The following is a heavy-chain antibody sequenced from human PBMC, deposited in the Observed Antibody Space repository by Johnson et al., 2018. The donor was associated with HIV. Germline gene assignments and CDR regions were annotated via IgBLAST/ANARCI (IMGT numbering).Heavy chain of an antibody. CDR3: ARDRTTYYNFWSGSNAGSDAFDI. CDR2: ISSTGSSI. Sequence: KGLEWVSYISSTGSSIKYVDSVKGRFTISRDNPKNSLYLQMNSLRAEDTAVYYCARDRTTYYNFWSGSNAGSDAFDIWGQGTMVTVSS. D-gene: IGHD3-3*01. J-gene: IGHJ3*02. V-gene: IGHV3-11*04.